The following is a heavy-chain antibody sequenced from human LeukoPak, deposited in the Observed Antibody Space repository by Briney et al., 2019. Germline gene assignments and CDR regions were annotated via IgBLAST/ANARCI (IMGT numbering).Heavy chain of an antibody. J-gene: IGHJ4*02. Sequence: GGSLTPSCAPSGFTFSTHWSHSARQPPGDGPVSVSRTDEHGSSTDQADSVRRRFAISRDNARNTLFLEMNSLRADDTAVYYCVRDLCGKDDYWGQGVLVTVSS. D-gene: IGHD1-26*01. CDR1: GFTFSTHW. CDR2: TDEHGSST. CDR3: VRDLCGKDDY. V-gene: IGHV3-74*01.